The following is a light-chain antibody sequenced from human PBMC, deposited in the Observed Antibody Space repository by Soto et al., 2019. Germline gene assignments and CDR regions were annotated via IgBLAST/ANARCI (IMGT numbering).Light chain of an antibody. Sequence: QSALVQPASVSGSPGQSITISCTGTGSDVGGYNYVSWYQQHPGKAPKLMIYAVTDRPSGVSSRFSGSKSGNTASLTISGLQAGDEADYYCSSYTSSSTLFGTGTKVTVL. V-gene: IGLV2-14*01. J-gene: IGLJ1*01. CDR1: GSDVGGYNY. CDR3: SSYTSSSTL. CDR2: AVT.